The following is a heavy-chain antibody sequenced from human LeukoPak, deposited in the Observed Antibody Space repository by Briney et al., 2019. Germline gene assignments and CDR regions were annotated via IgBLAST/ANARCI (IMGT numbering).Heavy chain of an antibody. CDR2: IYYSGST. V-gene: IGHV4-30-4*01. J-gene: IGHJ6*04. CDR1: GGSISSGDYY. Sequence: SQTLSLTCTVSGGSISSGDYYWSWIRQPPGKGLEWIGYIYYSGSTYYNPSLKSRVTISVDTSKNQFSVKLSSVTAADTAVYYCARDHVLLWFGELYSYGMDVWGKGTTVTVSS. D-gene: IGHD3-10*01. CDR3: ARDHVLLWFGELYSYGMDV.